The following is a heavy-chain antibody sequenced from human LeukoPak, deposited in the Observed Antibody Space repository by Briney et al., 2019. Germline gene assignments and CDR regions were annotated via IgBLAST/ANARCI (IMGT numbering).Heavy chain of an antibody. V-gene: IGHV4-59*11. CDR1: GGSIGSHF. CDR2: INYSGTT. D-gene: IGHD3-16*01. CDR3: ASLRGGTPSY. Sequence: SETLSLTCTVSGGSIGSHFWNWLRQPPGKGLEWIGYINYSGTTSYNPSLTSRITLSIDTSKNQFSLKVNSVTAADTAVYYCASLRGGTPSYWGQGTPVTVSS. J-gene: IGHJ4*02.